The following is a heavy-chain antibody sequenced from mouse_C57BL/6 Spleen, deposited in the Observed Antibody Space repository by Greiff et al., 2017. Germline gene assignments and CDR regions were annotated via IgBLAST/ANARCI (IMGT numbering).Heavy chain of an antibody. V-gene: IGHV1-18*01. Sequence: VQLQQSGPELVKPGASVKIPCKASGYTFTDYNMDWVKQSHGKSLEWIGDINPNNGGTIYNQKFKGKATLTVDKSSSTAYMELCSLTSEDTAVYYCARRSYYSNYYAMDYWGQGTSVTVSS. D-gene: IGHD2-5*01. CDR2: INPNNGGT. CDR1: GYTFTDYN. J-gene: IGHJ4*01. CDR3: ARRSYYSNYYAMDY.